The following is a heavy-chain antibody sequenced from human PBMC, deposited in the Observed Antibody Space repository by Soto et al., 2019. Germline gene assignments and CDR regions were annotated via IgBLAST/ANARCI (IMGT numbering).Heavy chain of an antibody. V-gene: IGHV4-31*03. D-gene: IGHD2-2*01. CDR1: GGSISSGGYY. CDR2: IHYSGST. CDR3: ARGEVLPAASLDY. Sequence: SETLSLTCTVSGGSISSGGYYWSWIRQRPGKGLEWIGDIHYSGSTFYNPSLKSRVTISVDTSENQSSLKLSSMTAADTAVYYCARGEVLPAASLDYWGQGTLVTVSS. J-gene: IGHJ4*02.